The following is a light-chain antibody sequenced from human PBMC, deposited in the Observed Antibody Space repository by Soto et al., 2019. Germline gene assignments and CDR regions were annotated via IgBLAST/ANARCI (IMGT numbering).Light chain of an antibody. V-gene: IGKV3-15*01. Sequence: EIVMTQSPATLSGSPGETVTLSCRASQSLGGNLAWYQQKPGQDPRLLIFRASTRATGVPARFSGRGSGTEFTLTISGLQSEAFEVYYCQQYSKWPTWTFGPGTKVDIK. CDR2: RAS. J-gene: IGKJ1*01. CDR1: QSLGGN. CDR3: QQYSKWPTWT.